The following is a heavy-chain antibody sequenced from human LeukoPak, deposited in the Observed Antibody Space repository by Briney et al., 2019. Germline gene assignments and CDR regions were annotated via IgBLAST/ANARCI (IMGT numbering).Heavy chain of an antibody. CDR1: GYIFTRYG. Sequence: ASVKVSCKASGYIFTRYGISWVRQAPGQRLEWMGWISAYNGNTNYAQKLQGRVTMTTDTSTSTAYMELRSLRSDDTAVYYCAGSPSEGWFDPWGQGTLVTVSS. D-gene: IGHD1-26*01. CDR2: ISAYNGNT. V-gene: IGHV1-18*01. J-gene: IGHJ5*02. CDR3: AGSPSEGWFDP.